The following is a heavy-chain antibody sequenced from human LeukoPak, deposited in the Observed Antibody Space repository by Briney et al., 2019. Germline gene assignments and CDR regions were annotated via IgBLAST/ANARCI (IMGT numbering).Heavy chain of an antibody. J-gene: IGHJ6*02. Sequence: ASVKVSCKASGYTFTSYDINWVRQATGQGLEWMGWMNPNSGNTGYAQKFQGRVTMTRNTSISTAYMELSSLRSEDTAVYYCARGEVAAAEGEPGMDVWGQGTTVTVSS. V-gene: IGHV1-8*01. CDR3: ARGEVAAAEGEPGMDV. CDR2: MNPNSGNT. D-gene: IGHD6-13*01. CDR1: GYTFTSYD.